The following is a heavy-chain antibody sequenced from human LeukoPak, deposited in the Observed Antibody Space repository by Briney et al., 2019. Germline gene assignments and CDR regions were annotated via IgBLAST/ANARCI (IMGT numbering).Heavy chain of an antibody. CDR3: ARGQDYGGTLDY. CDR1: GYTFTSYD. CDR2: MNPNSGNT. J-gene: IGHJ4*02. V-gene: IGHV1-8*01. D-gene: IGHD4-23*01. Sequence: ASVKVSCKASGYTFTSYDINWVRQATGQGLEWMGWMNPNSGNTGYAQKFQGRVTMTRNTSISTAYMELSSLRSEDTAVYYCARGQDYGGTLDYWGQGTLVTVSS.